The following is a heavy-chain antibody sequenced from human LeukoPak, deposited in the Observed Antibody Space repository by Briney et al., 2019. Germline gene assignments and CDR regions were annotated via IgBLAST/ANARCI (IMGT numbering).Heavy chain of an antibody. D-gene: IGHD3-9*01. J-gene: IGHJ4*02. CDR3: ARDGYDILTGPYYFDY. CDR2: IYSGGST. V-gene: IGHV3-66*01. CDR1: GFTVSSNY. Sequence: GSLRLSCAASGFTVSSNYMSWVRQAPGKGLEWVSVIYSGGSTYYADSVKGRFTISRDNSKNTLYLQMNSLRAEDTAVYYCARDGYDILTGPYYFDYWGQGTLVTVSS.